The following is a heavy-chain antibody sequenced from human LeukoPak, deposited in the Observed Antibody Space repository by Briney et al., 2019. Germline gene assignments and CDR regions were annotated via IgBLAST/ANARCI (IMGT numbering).Heavy chain of an antibody. D-gene: IGHD3-22*01. J-gene: IGHJ4*02. CDR2: ISGSGGST. Sequence: GGSLRLSCAASGFTFSSYAMSWVRQAPGKGLEWVSAISGSGGSTYYADSVKGRFTISRDNSKNTLYLQMNSLRAEDTAVYYCARAKKDYYDSSGYRFDYWGQGTLVTVSS. CDR1: GFTFSSYA. CDR3: ARAKKDYYDSSGYRFDY. V-gene: IGHV3-23*01.